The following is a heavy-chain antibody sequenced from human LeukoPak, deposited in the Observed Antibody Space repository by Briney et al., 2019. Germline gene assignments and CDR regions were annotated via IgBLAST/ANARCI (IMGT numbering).Heavy chain of an antibody. D-gene: IGHD2-2*01. CDR3: AKDRIRYCSSTSCNDAFDI. J-gene: IGHJ3*02. V-gene: IGHV3-9*03. Sequence: GRSLRLSCAASGFTFDDYAMHWVRQSPGKGLEWVSGISWNSGSIGYADSVKGRFTISRDNAKNSLYLQMNRLRAEDMAFYYCAKDRIRYCSSTSCNDAFDIWGQGTMVTVSS. CDR1: GFTFDDYA. CDR2: ISWNSGSI.